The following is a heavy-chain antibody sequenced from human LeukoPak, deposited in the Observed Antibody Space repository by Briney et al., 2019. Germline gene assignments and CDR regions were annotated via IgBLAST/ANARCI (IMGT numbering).Heavy chain of an antibody. CDR1: GGSITSSSYY. Sequence: PSETLSLTCTVSGGSITSSSYYWGWLRQPPVKGLEWIGSIYYSGSTYYNPSLKSRVTISVDTSKNQFSLKLSSVTAADTAVYYCARQGMTTVTGFDYWGQGTLVTVSS. CDR3: ARQGMTTVTGFDY. D-gene: IGHD4-17*01. CDR2: IYYSGST. J-gene: IGHJ4*02. V-gene: IGHV4-39*01.